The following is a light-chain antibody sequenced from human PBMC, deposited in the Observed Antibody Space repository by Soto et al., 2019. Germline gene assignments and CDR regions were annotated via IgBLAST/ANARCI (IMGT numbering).Light chain of an antibody. CDR1: QSISSW. CDR3: QQYNSYS. Sequence: DIQMTQSPSTLSASVGDRVTITCRARQSISSWLAWYQQKPGKAPKLLIYHASTLESGVPSRFSGSGSGTEFTLTISSLQPDDFATYYCQQYNSYSFGQGTKVDI. V-gene: IGKV1-5*01. CDR2: HAS. J-gene: IGKJ1*01.